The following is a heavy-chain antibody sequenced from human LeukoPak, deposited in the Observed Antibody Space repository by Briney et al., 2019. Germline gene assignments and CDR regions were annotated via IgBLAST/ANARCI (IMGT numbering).Heavy chain of an antibody. V-gene: IGHV4-34*08. J-gene: IGHJ4*02. CDR3: ATKGYCSSTSCPEY. D-gene: IGHD2-2*01. CDR2: INHSGST. Sequence: GSLRLSCAGSGSTFSSYSMNWVRQPPGKGLEWIGEINHSGSTNYNPSLKSRATISVDTSKNQFSLKLSSVTAADTAVYYCATKGYCSSTSCPEYWGQGTLVTVSS. CDR1: GSTFSSYS.